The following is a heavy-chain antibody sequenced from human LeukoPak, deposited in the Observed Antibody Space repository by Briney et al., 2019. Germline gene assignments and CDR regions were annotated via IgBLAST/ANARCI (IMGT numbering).Heavy chain of an antibody. V-gene: IGHV3-74*01. CDR2: IKSDGSNT. CDR1: GFTFSSYW. Sequence: GGSLRLSCAASGFTFSSYWMHWVRQAPGKGLVWVSRIKSDGSNTNYAGSVKGRFTISRDNAKNTLYLQMNSLRAEDTAVYYCTRVGDYGGNWAWYFGLWGRGTLVTVSS. D-gene: IGHD4-23*01. J-gene: IGHJ2*01. CDR3: TRVGDYGGNWAWYFGL.